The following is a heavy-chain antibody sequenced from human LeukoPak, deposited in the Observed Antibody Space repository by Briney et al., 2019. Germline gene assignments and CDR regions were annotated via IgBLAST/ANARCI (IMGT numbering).Heavy chain of an antibody. CDR2: MNPNSGNT. Sequence: ASVKVSCKASGYSFTSYDINWVRQATGQGLEWMGWMNPNSGNTGYAQKFQGRVTMTRNTSISTAYMELSSLRSEDTAVYYCARVVLPAAHSFDPCGQGTLVTVSS. J-gene: IGHJ5*02. CDR3: ARVVLPAAHSFDP. D-gene: IGHD2-2*01. V-gene: IGHV1-8*01. CDR1: GYSFTSYD.